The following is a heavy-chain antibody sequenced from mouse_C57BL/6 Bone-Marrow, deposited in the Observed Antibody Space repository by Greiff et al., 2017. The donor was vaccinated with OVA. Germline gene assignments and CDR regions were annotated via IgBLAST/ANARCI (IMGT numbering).Heavy chain of an antibody. CDR1: GYSFTGYY. CDR2: INPSTGGT. D-gene: IGHD2-3*01. CDR3: AIYDGYYVDY. V-gene: IGHV1-42*01. J-gene: IGHJ2*01. Sequence: VQLQQSGPELVKPGASVKISCKASGYSFTGYYMNWVKQSPEKSLEWIGEINPSTGGTTYNQKFKAKATLTVDKSSSTAYMQLKSLTSEDSAVYYCAIYDGYYVDYWGQGTTLTVSS.